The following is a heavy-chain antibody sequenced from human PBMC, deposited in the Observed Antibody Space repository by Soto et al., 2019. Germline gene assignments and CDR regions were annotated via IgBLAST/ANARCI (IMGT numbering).Heavy chain of an antibody. V-gene: IGHV1-8*01. Sequence: VKVSCKASGYTFTSYDINWVRQATGQGLEWMGWMNPNSGNTGYAQKFQGRVTMTRNTSISTAYMELSSLRSEDTAVYYCARLGRYYYDSSGYYTYYFDYWGQGTLVTVSS. CDR1: GYTFTSYD. CDR2: MNPNSGNT. J-gene: IGHJ4*02. D-gene: IGHD3-22*01. CDR3: ARLGRYYYDSSGYYTYYFDY.